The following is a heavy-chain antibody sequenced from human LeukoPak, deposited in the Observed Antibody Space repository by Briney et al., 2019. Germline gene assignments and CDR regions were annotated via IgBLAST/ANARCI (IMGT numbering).Heavy chain of an antibody. CDR3: AKGSGSSCYSPCDY. CDR2: ICANDGNT. Sequence: GRSLRLSCAASGFTFSSYAVHWVRQAPGKGLEWVSVICANDGNTYYADAVKGRFTISRDNSKDTLYLQMDSLRAEDTAVYYCAKGSGSSCYSPCDYWGQGILVTVSS. J-gene: IGHJ4*02. V-gene: IGHV3-23*01. CDR1: GFTFSSYA. D-gene: IGHD2-15*01.